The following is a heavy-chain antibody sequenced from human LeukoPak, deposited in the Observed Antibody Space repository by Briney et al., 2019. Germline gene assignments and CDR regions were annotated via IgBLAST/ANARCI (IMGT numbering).Heavy chain of an antibody. D-gene: IGHD3-3*01. J-gene: IGHJ3*02. Sequence: ASVKVSCKASGYTFTSYGISWVRQAPGQGLEWMGWISAYNGNTNYAQKLQGRVTMTTDTSTSTAYMELRSLRSDDTAVYYCARDRLDDFWSGYSHAFDIWGQGTMVTVSS. V-gene: IGHV1-18*01. CDR1: GYTFTSYG. CDR2: ISAYNGNT. CDR3: ARDRLDDFWSGYSHAFDI.